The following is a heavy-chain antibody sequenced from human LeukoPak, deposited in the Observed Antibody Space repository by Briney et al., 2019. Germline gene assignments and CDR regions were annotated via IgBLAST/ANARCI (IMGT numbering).Heavy chain of an antibody. D-gene: IGHD3-10*01. J-gene: IGHJ5*02. V-gene: IGHV4-39*01. CDR2: IYYSGST. CDR3: ARNRYYYGSGTYGVPNWFDP. CDR1: GGSVSSNSYY. Sequence: SETLSLTCTVSGGSVSSNSYYWGWIRQPPGKGLKWVGSIYYSGSTYYNPSLKSRVTISVDTSKNQFSLKLSSVTAADTAVYYCARNRYYYGSGTYGVPNWFDPWGQGTLVTVSS.